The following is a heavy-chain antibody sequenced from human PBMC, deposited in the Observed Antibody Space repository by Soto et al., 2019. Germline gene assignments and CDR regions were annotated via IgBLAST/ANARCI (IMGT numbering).Heavy chain of an antibody. D-gene: IGHD6-25*01. J-gene: IGHJ4*02. Sequence: GGSLRLSCAASGFTFSSYGMHWVRQAPGKGLEWVAVIWYDGSNKYYADSVKGRFTISRDNSKNTLYLQMNSLRAEDTAVYYCARSDKPGRLRQAFDYWGQGTLVTVSS. CDR1: GFTFSSYG. V-gene: IGHV3-33*01. CDR3: ARSDKPGRLRQAFDY. CDR2: IWYDGSNK.